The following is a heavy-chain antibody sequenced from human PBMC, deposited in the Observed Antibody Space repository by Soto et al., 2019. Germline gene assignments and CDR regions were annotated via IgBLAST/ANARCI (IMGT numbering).Heavy chain of an antibody. CDR1: GFTFSSYW. V-gene: IGHV3-7*01. CDR2: IKQDGSEK. CDR3: ARGFTPVVATIRKGFADY. Sequence: PGGSLRLSWAASGFTFSSYWMSWVRQAPGKGLEWVANIKQDGSEKYYVDSVKGRFTISRDNAKNSLYLQMNSLRAEDTAVYYCARGFTPVVATIRKGFADYWGQGTLVTVSS. D-gene: IGHD5-12*01. J-gene: IGHJ4*02.